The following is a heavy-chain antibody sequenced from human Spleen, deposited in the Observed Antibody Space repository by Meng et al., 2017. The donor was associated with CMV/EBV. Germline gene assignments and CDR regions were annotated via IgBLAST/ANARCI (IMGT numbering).Heavy chain of an antibody. D-gene: IGHD3-22*01. V-gene: IGHV3-53*01. Sequence: GESLKISCAASGLTVSHNSMSWVRQAPGKGLEWVSLMRSGGNTDYADSVKGRFTVSRDNSRNTIYLQMNSLRAEDTAVYFCAREVSSSGYYYVRYFDFWGQGTLVTVSS. CDR2: MRSGGNT. CDR1: GLTVSHNS. J-gene: IGHJ4*02. CDR3: AREVSSSGYYYVRYFDF.